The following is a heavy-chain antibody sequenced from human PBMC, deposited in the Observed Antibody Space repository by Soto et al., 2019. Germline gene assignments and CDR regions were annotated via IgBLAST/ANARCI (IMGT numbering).Heavy chain of an antibody. V-gene: IGHV3-30*04. CDR2: ISFDGSNK. Sequence: QMQLVESGGGAVQPGRSLRLSCAASGFTFSYYPMHWVRQAPGKGLEWVAVISFDGSNKYYADSVKGRFTISRDNSKNTLYLQMNSLRGEDTAVYYCARVPGDMVGILYIYPLDGRDPLSDVDVWGQGTTVTVSS. D-gene: IGHD3-16*01. CDR1: GFTFSYYP. J-gene: IGHJ6*02. CDR3: ARVPGDMVGILYIYPLDGRDPLSDVDV.